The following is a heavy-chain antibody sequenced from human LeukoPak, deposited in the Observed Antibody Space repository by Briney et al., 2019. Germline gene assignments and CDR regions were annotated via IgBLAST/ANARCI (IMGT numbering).Heavy chain of an antibody. CDR1: GGSIGSYY. V-gene: IGHV4-59*01. D-gene: IGHD2-21*01. Sequence: PSETLSLTCTISGGSIGSYYWSWIRQPPGKGLEWIGYIYDSGSTIYNASLKSRVTASIDRSKNKISLKLSFVTAADTAVYYCATVGVAVPITMRYYYMHVWGQGTPVTVSS. CDR2: IYDSGST. CDR3: ATVGVAVPITMRYYYMHV. J-gene: IGHJ6*03.